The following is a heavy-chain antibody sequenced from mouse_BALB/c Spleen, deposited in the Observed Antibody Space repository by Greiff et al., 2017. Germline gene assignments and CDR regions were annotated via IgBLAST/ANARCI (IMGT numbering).Heavy chain of an antibody. Sequence: EVQLQQSGAELVRSGASVKLSCTASGFNIKDYYMHWVKQRPEQGLEWIGWIDPENGDTEYAPKFQGKATMTADTSSNTAYLQLSSLTSEDTAVYYCNAWGYDDGYYAMDYWGQGTSVTVSS. CDR3: NAWGYDDGYYAMDY. D-gene: IGHD2-14*01. V-gene: IGHV14-4*02. CDR1: GFNIKDYY. J-gene: IGHJ4*01. CDR2: IDPENGDT.